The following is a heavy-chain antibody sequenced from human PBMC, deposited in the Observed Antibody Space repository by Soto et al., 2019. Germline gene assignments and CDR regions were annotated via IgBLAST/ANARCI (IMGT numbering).Heavy chain of an antibody. V-gene: IGHV3-7*01. J-gene: IGHJ4*02. Sequence: EVQLVESGGGLVQPGGSLRLPCAASGFTFSTYWMTWVRQPPGKGLEWVASINQDGSERYYGDSVRGRFTISRDNAKNSLYLQMNSLRAEDTAVYYCVCGGNFFVYWGQGTLVTV. CDR3: VCGGNFFVY. CDR1: GFTFSTYW. D-gene: IGHD3-16*01. CDR2: INQDGSER.